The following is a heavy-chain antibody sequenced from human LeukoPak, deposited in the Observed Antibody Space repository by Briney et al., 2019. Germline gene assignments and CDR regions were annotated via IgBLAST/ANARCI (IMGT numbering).Heavy chain of an antibody. Sequence: GGSQRLSCEASGFTFSTYGMHWVRQAPGKGLEWVAVIWYDGSNKNYADSVKGRFTISRDNSKNTLYLQMNSLRAEDTAVYYCVRGGRTTWHGMDVWGQGTTVTVSS. CDR1: GFTFSTYG. J-gene: IGHJ6*02. CDR2: IWYDGSNK. D-gene: IGHD4-17*01. CDR3: VRGGRTTWHGMDV. V-gene: IGHV3-33*01.